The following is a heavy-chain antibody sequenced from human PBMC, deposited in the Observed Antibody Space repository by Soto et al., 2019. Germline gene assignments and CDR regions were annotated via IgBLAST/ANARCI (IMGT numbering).Heavy chain of an antibody. J-gene: IGHJ5*02. CDR3: ARVRDIVVVVAAFDP. CDR1: GYAFTSYA. D-gene: IGHD2-15*01. CDR2: INAGNGNT. Sequence: GASVKVSCKASGYAFTSYAMHWVRQAPGQRLEWMGWINAGNGNTKYSQKFQGGVTITRDTSASTAYMELSSLRSEDTAVYYCARVRDIVVVVAAFDPWGQGTLVTVSS. V-gene: IGHV1-3*01.